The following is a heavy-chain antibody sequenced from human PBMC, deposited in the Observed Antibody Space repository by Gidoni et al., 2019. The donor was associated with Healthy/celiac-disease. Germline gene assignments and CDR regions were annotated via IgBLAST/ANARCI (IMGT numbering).Heavy chain of an antibody. V-gene: IGHV5-51*01. CDR1: GYSFTRYW. Sequence: EVQLVQSGAEVNKTGESLKISCKGSGYSFTRYWIGWVRQMPGKGLEWMGIIYPGDSDTRYSPSFQGQVTISADKSISTAYLQWSSLKASDTAMYYCARHVFAFGYYDSSGYPLDAFDIWGQGTMVTVSS. CDR2: IYPGDSDT. CDR3: ARHVFAFGYYDSSGYPLDAFDI. J-gene: IGHJ3*02. D-gene: IGHD3-22*01.